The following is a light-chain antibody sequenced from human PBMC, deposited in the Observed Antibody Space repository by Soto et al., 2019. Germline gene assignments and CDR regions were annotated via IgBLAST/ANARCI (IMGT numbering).Light chain of an antibody. Sequence: EIVLTQSPGTLSLSPGERATLSCRASQSVSSSYLAWYQQKPGQSPRLLIFGASRRATGTPDRFSGSGSGTDFTLTISRLEPEDFAVYYCQQYDTSPRTFGQGTKVEIK. V-gene: IGKV3-20*01. CDR1: QSVSSSY. J-gene: IGKJ1*01. CDR2: GAS. CDR3: QQYDTSPRT.